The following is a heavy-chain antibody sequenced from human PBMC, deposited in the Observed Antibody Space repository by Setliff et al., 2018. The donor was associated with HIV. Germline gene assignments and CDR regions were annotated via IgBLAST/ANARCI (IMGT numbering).Heavy chain of an antibody. CDR1: GGSISTNNFY. CDR2: IYFTGDS. J-gene: IGHJ5*02. CDR3: ARRTYGSGRFDP. D-gene: IGHD6-19*01. Sequence: SDTLSLTCTVTGGSISTNNFYWGWIRQPPGKGLQWIGSIYFTGDSYYDPSLKSRVTTSVDTSNNQFSLILSPVTAADTAVYYCARRTYGSGRFDPWGQGTLVTVSS. V-gene: IGHV4-39*01.